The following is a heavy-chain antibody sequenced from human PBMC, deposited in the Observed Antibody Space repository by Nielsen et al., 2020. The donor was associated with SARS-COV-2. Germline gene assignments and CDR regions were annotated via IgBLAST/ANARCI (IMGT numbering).Heavy chain of an antibody. J-gene: IGHJ4*02. CDR1: GFTFDDYV. CDR2: ISWNSGSV. CDR3: ARDDSYYYDSSGYIYDY. D-gene: IGHD3-22*01. V-gene: IGHV3-9*01. Sequence: SLKISCAASGFTFDDYVMHWVRQAPGKGLEWVSGISWNSGSVGYADSVKGRFTISRDNAKNSLYLQMNSLRAEDTAVYYCARDDSYYYDSSGYIYDYWGQGTLVTVSS.